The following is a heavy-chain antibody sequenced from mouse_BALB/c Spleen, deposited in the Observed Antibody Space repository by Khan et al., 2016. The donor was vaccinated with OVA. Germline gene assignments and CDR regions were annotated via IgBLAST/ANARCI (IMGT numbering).Heavy chain of an antibody. CDR1: GYTFTSYW. J-gene: IGHJ2*01. CDR3: SRNKNRVATYFDY. V-gene: IGHV1S81*02. CDR2: TNPTNGRT. Sequence: QVQLQQPGAELVKAGASVKMSCKASGYTFTSYWMHWVKQRLGQGLEWFAETNPTNGRTYYNEKFKSKATLTVDKSSSTAYMLLSGPTFEDSAVYYWSRNKNRVATYFDYWGQGTMLTGSS. D-gene: IGHD1-1*01.